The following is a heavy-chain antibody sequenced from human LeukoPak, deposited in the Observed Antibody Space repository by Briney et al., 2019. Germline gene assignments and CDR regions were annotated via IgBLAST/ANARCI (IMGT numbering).Heavy chain of an antibody. D-gene: IGHD2-15*01. Sequence: ASVTVSCKTSGYTFTNYYVHWVRQAPGQGLEWMGYIIPDSGGADYDQRFQGRVTMTRDKSISTVYMELSSLRSDDTGVYYCSTEDKYCSGANCGKYWGQGTLVTVSS. J-gene: IGHJ4*02. CDR1: GYTFTNYY. CDR2: IIPDSGGA. CDR3: STEDKYCSGANCGKY. V-gene: IGHV1-2*02.